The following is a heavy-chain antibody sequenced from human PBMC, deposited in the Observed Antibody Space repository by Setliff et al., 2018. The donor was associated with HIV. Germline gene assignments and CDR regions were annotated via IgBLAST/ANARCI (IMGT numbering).Heavy chain of an antibody. CDR2: IRYDGSNK. CDR1: GFTFSSYW. D-gene: IGHD6-19*01. V-gene: IGHV3-30*02. Sequence: GSLRLSCAASGFTFSSYWMHWVRQAPGKGLEWVAFIRYDGSNKYYADSVKGRFTISRDNSKNTLYLQMNSLRAEDTAVYYCTKNLYRSPWSPLDYWGQGTLVTVSS. CDR3: TKNLYRSPWSPLDY. J-gene: IGHJ4*02.